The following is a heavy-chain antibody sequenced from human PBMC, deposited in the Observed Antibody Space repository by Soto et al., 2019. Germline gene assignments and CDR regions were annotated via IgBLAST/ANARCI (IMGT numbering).Heavy chain of an antibody. D-gene: IGHD1-26*01. CDR3: ESQWVCSLAS. J-gene: IGHJ5*01. CDR2: IYYSGST. Sequence: SETLSLTCTVSGGSISSYYWSWIRQPPGKGLEWIGYIYYSGSTNYNPSLKSRVTISVDTSKNQFSLKLSSVTAADTAVYYCESQWVCSLASWVKATLMTVSA. CDR1: GGSISSYY. V-gene: IGHV4-59*08.